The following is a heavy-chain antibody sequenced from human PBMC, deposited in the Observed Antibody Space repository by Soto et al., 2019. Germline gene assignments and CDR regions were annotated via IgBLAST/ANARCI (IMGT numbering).Heavy chain of an antibody. CDR3: AKSPANDFWTGYDRFDP. D-gene: IGHD3-3*01. Sequence: EVQLLESGGGLVQPGGSLRLSCAASGFTFSSYAMSWVRLAPGKGLEWVSVISGSGGSTYYADSVKGRFTISRDNSKNTLYLQMNSLRVEDTAGYYCAKSPANDFWTGYDRFDPWGQGTLVTVSS. CDR1: GFTFSSYA. J-gene: IGHJ5*02. V-gene: IGHV3-23*01. CDR2: ISGSGGST.